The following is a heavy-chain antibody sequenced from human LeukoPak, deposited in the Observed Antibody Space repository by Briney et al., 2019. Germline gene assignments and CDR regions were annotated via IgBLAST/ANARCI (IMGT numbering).Heavy chain of an antibody. J-gene: IGHJ6*02. CDR3: ARSSGGGYCSSTSCPMDV. V-gene: IGHV4-34*01. CDR1: GGSFSDYY. D-gene: IGHD2-2*01. CDR2: INHSGST. Sequence: SETLSLTCAVYGGSFSDYYWTWIRQPPGKGLEWIGEINHSGSTNYNPSLKSRVTISVDTSKKQFFLRLSSVTAADTAVYYCARSSGGGYCSSTSCPMDVWGQGTTVTVSS.